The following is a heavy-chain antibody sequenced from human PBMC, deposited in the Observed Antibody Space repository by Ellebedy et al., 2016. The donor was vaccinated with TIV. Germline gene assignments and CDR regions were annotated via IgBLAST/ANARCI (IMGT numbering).Heavy chain of an antibody. CDR1: GGSLSGYY. V-gene: IGHV4-34*01. CDR2: IIQSGTM. D-gene: IGHD3-10*01. CDR3: ARGIYGSGSVDY. J-gene: IGHJ4*02. Sequence: SQTLSLTCAVYGGSLSGYYWSWIRQPPGKGPEWIGEIIQSGTMNYSPSLKSRVTISVDKSKNQFSLRLSPVTAADTAVYFCARGIYGSGSVDYWGQGTLVTVSS.